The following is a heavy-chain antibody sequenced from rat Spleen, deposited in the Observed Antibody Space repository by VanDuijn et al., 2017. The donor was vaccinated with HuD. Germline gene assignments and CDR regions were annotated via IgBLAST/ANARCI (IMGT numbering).Heavy chain of an antibody. Sequence: EVQLVESGGGLVQPGRSLKLSCAASGFIFSDFYMAWVRQAPTKGLEWVATVSYGDSSGHSGTYYRDSVKGRFTISRDNRKSTLYLQMDSLRSEDTATYYCTGPFDYWGQGVMVTVSS. CDR1: GFIFSDFY. V-gene: IGHV5-20*01. CDR3: TGPFDY. J-gene: IGHJ2*01. CDR2: VSYGDSSGHSGT.